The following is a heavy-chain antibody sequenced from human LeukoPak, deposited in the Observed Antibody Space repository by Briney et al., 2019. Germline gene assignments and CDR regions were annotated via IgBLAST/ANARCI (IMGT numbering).Heavy chain of an antibody. CDR1: EFTFSSYA. Sequence: GGSLRLSCAASEFTFSSYAMSWVRQAPGKGLEWVSAISDSGGSTYYADSVKGRFTISRDNSKNTVYLQMNSLRAEDTAVYYCAKDRRACSSSSCYYRFDYWGQGTLVTVSS. CDR2: ISDSGGST. V-gene: IGHV3-23*01. J-gene: IGHJ4*02. CDR3: AKDRRACSSSSCYYRFDY. D-gene: IGHD2-2*01.